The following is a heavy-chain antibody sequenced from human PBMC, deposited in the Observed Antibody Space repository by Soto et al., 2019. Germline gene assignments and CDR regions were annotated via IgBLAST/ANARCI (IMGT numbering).Heavy chain of an antibody. CDR1: GYSFTSYW. J-gene: IGHJ1*01. CDR2: IYPGDSDT. Sequence: GESLKISCKGSGYSFTSYWIGWVRQMPGKGLEWMGIIYPGDSDTRYSPSFQGQVTISADKSISTAYLQWSSLKASDTAMYYCAGTYYYDNSNYYSPYEYFQHWGQGTLVTVSS. V-gene: IGHV5-51*01. D-gene: IGHD3-22*01. CDR3: AGTYYYDNSNYYSPYEYFQH.